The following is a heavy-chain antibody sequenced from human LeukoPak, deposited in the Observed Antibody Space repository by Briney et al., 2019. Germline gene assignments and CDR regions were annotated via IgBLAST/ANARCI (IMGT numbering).Heavy chain of an antibody. D-gene: IGHD3-10*01. V-gene: IGHV3-21*04. CDR2: ISSSSSYI. CDR1: GFTFSSYS. J-gene: IGHJ6*03. Sequence: GGSLRLSCAASGFTFSSYSMNWVRQAPGKGLEWVSSISSSSSYIYYTDSVKGRFTISRDNSKNALYLQMNSLRAEDTAEYYCAKAGRGGAITMVRGVKGDYYYMDVWGKGTTVSISS. CDR3: AKAGRGGAITMVRGVKGDYYYMDV.